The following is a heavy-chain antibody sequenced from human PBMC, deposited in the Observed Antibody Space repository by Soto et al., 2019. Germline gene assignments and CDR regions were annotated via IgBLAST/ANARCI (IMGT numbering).Heavy chain of an antibody. CDR1: GFTFSDYY. CDR2: ISSSGSTI. D-gene: IGHD2-15*01. J-gene: IGHJ6*03. Sequence: GGSLRLSCAASGFTFSDYYMSWIRQAPGKGLEWVSYISSSGSTIYYADSVKGRFTISRDNAKNSLYLQMNSLRAEDTAVYYCARPGFSVVDLYYYYYMDVWGKGTTVTVSS. CDR3: ARPGFSVVDLYYYYYMDV. V-gene: IGHV3-11*01.